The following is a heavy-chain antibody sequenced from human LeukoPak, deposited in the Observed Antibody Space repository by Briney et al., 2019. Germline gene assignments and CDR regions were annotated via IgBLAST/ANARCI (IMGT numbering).Heavy chain of an antibody. V-gene: IGHV3-21*01. CDR2: ISSSSSYI. CDR3: ARERQYQSRGFDY. CDR1: GFTFSSYS. Sequence: GGSLRLSCAASGFTFSSYSMNWVRQAPGKGLEWVSSISSSSSYIYYADSVKGRFTISRDNAKNSQYLQMNSLRAEDTAVYYCARERQYQSRGFDYWGQGTLVTVSS. D-gene: IGHD2-2*01. J-gene: IGHJ4*02.